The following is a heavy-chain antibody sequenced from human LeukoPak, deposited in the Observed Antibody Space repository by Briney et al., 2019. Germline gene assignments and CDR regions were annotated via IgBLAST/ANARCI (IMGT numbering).Heavy chain of an antibody. CDR2: ISYDGSNK. Sequence: PGRSLRLSCAASGFTFSSYAMHWVRQAPGKGLEWVAVISYDGSNKYYADSVKGRFTISRDNSKNTLYLQMNSLGAEDTAVYYCARARDSGSYFDYWGQGTLVTVSS. D-gene: IGHD1-26*01. J-gene: IGHJ4*02. CDR3: ARARDSGSYFDY. V-gene: IGHV3-30-3*01. CDR1: GFTFSSYA.